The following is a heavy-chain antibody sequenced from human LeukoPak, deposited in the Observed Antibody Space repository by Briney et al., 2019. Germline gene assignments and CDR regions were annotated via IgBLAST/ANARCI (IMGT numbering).Heavy chain of an antibody. CDR3: ARQGYDSSGYYFDY. J-gene: IGHJ4*02. CDR2: INPNSGGT. Sequence: ASVKVSCKASGYTFTGYYMHWVRQAPGQGLEWMGWINPNSGGTNYAQKFQGRVTMTRDTSISTAYMELSRPRSDDTAVYYCARQGYDSSGYYFDYWGQGTLVTVSS. D-gene: IGHD3-22*01. CDR1: GYTFTGYY. V-gene: IGHV1-2*02.